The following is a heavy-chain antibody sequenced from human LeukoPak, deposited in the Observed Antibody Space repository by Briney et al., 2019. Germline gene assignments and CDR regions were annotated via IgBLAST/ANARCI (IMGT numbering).Heavy chain of an antibody. Sequence: SETLSLTCTVSGGSISSSSYYWGWIRQPPGKGLEWIGSIYYSGSTYYNPSLKSRVTISVDTSKNQFSLKLSSVTAADTAVYYCARERKATYYYGSGPYNWFDPWGQGTLVTVSS. CDR2: IYYSGST. D-gene: IGHD3-10*01. J-gene: IGHJ5*02. V-gene: IGHV4-39*07. CDR3: ARERKATYYYGSGPYNWFDP. CDR1: GGSISSSSYY.